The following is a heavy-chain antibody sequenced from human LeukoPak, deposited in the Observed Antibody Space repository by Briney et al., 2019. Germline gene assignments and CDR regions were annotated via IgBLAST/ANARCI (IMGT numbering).Heavy chain of an antibody. Sequence: SVKVSCKASGGTFSSYAISWVRQAPGQGLEWMGGIIPIFGTANYAQKFQGRVTITADESTSTAYMELSSLRSEDTAVYYCAYPGIAVAPGAFDIWGQGTMVTVSS. J-gene: IGHJ3*02. D-gene: IGHD6-19*01. CDR1: GGTFSSYA. V-gene: IGHV1-69*13. CDR3: AYPGIAVAPGAFDI. CDR2: IIPIFGTA.